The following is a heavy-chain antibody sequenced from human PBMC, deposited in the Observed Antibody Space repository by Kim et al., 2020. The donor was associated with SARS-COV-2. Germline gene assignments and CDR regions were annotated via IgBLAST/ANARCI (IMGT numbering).Heavy chain of an antibody. V-gene: IGHV3-15*01. CDR2: IKSKTDGGTT. CDR1: GFTFSNAW. Sequence: GGSLRLSCAASGFTFSNAWMSWVRQAPGKGLEWVGRIKSKTDGGTTDYAAPVKGRFTISRDDSKNTLYLQMNSLKTEDTAVYYCTTVLRSRYCSCGSCYSRPFDYWGQGTLVTVSS. D-gene: IGHD2-15*01. CDR3: TTVLRSRYCSCGSCYSRPFDY. J-gene: IGHJ4*02.